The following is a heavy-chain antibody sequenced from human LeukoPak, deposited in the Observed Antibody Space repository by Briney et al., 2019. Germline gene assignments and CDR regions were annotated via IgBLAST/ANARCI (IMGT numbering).Heavy chain of an antibody. Sequence: GGSLRLSCAASGFTFSSYAMNWVRQAPGKGLEWVSTISDSGDWAQYADSVKGRFTISRDNSKNTLHLVMSSLRAEDTAVYYCATRDPCSGGSCYGLGYWGQGTLVTVSS. D-gene: IGHD2-15*01. J-gene: IGHJ4*02. CDR3: ATRDPCSGGSCYGLGY. V-gene: IGHV3-23*01. CDR1: GFTFSSYA. CDR2: ISDSGDWA.